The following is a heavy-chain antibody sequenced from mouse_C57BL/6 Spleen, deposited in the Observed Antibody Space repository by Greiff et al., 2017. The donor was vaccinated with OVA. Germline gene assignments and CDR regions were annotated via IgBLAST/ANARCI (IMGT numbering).Heavy chain of an antibody. Sequence: VQLQQPGAELVMPGASVKLSCKASGYTFTSYWMHWVKQRPGQGLEWIGEIDPSDSYTNYNQKFKGKSTLTVDKSSSTAYMQLSSLTSEDSAVYYCARVICYDYDGDWYFDVWGTGTTVTVSS. CDR3: ARVICYDYDGDWYFDV. D-gene: IGHD2-4*01. CDR1: GYTFTSYW. J-gene: IGHJ1*03. CDR2: IDPSDSYT. V-gene: IGHV1-69*01.